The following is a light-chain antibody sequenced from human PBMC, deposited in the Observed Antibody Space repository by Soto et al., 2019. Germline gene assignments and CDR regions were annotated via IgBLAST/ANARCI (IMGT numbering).Light chain of an antibody. V-gene: IGLV2-14*02. CDR1: SSDVGSYNL. J-gene: IGLJ1*01. CDR3: ASYGSGATYV. CDR2: EVS. Sequence: QSVLTQPASVSGSPGQSITISCTGTSSDVGSYNLVSWYQQHPGKAPKLMIYEVSERPSGVSNRFSGSKSGNTASLTISGLQAEDEADYYCASYGSGATYVFGGGTKVTVL.